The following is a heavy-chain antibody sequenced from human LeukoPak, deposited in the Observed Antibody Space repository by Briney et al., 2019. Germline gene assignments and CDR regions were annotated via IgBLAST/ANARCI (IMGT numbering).Heavy chain of an antibody. CDR3: ARGSLYCSGGSCYRDYYYMDV. D-gene: IGHD2-15*01. V-gene: IGHV4-59*01. CDR2: IYYSGST. CDR1: GGSISSYY. J-gene: IGHJ6*03. Sequence: SETLSLTCTVSGGSISSYYWSWIRQPPGKGLEWIGYIYYSGSTNYNPSLKSRVTISVDTSKNQFSLKLSSVTAADTAVYYCARGSLYCSGGSCYRDYYYMDVWGKGTTVTVSS.